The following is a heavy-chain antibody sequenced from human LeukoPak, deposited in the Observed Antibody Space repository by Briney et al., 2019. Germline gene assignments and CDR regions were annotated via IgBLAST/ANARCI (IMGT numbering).Heavy chain of an antibody. CDR2: ISGSGGST. J-gene: IGHJ4*02. D-gene: IGHD4-17*01. V-gene: IGHV3-23*01. CDR3: ARDGYGDGTFDY. CDR1: GFTFSSYA. Sequence: GGSLRLSCAASGFTFSSYAMSWVRQAPGKGLEWVSAISGSGGSTYYADSVKGRFTISRDNSKNTLYLQMNSLRAEDTAVYYCARDGYGDGTFDYWGQGTLVTVSS.